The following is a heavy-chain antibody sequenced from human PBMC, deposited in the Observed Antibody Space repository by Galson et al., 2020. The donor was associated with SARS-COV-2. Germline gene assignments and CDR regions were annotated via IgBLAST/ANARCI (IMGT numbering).Heavy chain of an antibody. V-gene: IGHV4-4*07. CDR3: ARAEYYYGSGRYEGGMDV. D-gene: IGHD3-10*01. Sequence: ASETLSLTCTVSGGSISSYYWSWIRQPAGKGLEWIGRIYTSGSTNYNPSLKSRVTMSVDTSKNQFSLKLSSVTAADTAVYYCARAEYYYGSGRYEGGMDVWGQGTTVTVSS. J-gene: IGHJ6*02. CDR1: GGSISSYY. CDR2: IYTSGST.